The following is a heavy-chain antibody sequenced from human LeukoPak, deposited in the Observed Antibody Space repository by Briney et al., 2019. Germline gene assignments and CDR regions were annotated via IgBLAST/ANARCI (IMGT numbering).Heavy chain of an antibody. CDR2: INPNSGGT. CDR3: ARGGPLGYCTNGVCPLGY. D-gene: IGHD2-8*01. V-gene: IGHV1-2*02. CDR1: GYTFTGYY. Sequence: APVKVSCKASGYTFTGYYMHWVRQAPGQGLEWMEWINPNSGGTNYAQKFQGRVTMTRDTSISTAYMELSRLRSDDTAVYYCARGGPLGYCTNGVCPLGYWGQGTLVTVSS. J-gene: IGHJ4*02.